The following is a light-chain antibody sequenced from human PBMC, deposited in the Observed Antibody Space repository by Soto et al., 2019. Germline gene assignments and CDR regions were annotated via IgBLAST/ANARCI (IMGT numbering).Light chain of an antibody. CDR3: QVWDSSSDHPV. Sequence: SYELTQPPSVSVAPGKTASITCGGDNIGSKSVHWYQQKPGQAPVLVINHDSDRPSAIPERFSGSNYGNTATLTISRVEAGDEADYYCQVWDSSSDHPVFGGGTKLTVL. CDR2: HDS. J-gene: IGLJ2*01. V-gene: IGLV3-21*04. CDR1: NIGSKS.